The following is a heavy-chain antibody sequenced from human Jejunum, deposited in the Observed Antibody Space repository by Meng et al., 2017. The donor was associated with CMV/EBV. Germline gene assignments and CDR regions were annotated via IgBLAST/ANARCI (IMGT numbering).Heavy chain of an antibody. CDR3: TGLDY. CDR1: GFNFRKYW. CDR2: ITDDGTT. Sequence: EVPLGESGGGLVQPGGSLRLLCAGSGFNFRKYWMHWVRQEPGKGPLSVSRITDDGTTNYADFVQGRFTISRDNAKNTVYLQMNSLRAEDTGIYYCTGLDYWGQGTLVTVSS. V-gene: IGHV3-74*01. J-gene: IGHJ4*02.